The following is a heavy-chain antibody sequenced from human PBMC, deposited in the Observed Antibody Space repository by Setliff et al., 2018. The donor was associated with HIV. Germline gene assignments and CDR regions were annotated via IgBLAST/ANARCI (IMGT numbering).Heavy chain of an antibody. CDR1: GGSFSGHS. V-gene: IGHV4-34*01. Sequence: SETLSLTCAVYGGSFSGHSWTWIRQPPGKGLEWIGEINRSGSANYKRSLKSRVTMSVDTSKRQFSLKLDSVTAADTAIYYCARQSTVAAAGFDFWGQGTLVTVSS. D-gene: IGHD6-13*01. CDR3: ARQSTVAAAGFDF. CDR2: INRSGSA. J-gene: IGHJ4*02.